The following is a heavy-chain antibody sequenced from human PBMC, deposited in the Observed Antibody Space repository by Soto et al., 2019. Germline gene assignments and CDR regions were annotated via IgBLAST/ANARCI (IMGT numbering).Heavy chain of an antibody. CDR1: GGSFSGYY. CDR3: ARHRGAAAGFDY. D-gene: IGHD6-13*01. Sequence: PSETLSLTCAVYGGSFSGYYGSCIRQPPGKGLEWIGEINHSGSTNYNPSLKSRVTISVDTSRNQFSLRLRSVTAADTAVFHCARHRGAAAGFDYWGQGTLVTVSS. V-gene: IGHV4-34*01. J-gene: IGHJ4*02. CDR2: INHSGST.